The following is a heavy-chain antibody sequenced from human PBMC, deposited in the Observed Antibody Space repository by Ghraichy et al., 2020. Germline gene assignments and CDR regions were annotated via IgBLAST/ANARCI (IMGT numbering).Heavy chain of an antibody. J-gene: IGHJ6*02. CDR2: ISGSGGST. D-gene: IGHD1-26*01. V-gene: IGHV3-23*01. CDR3: AKCGSYYYYYGMDV. CDR1: GFTFSSYA. Sequence: GGSLRLSCAASGFTFSSYAMSWVRQAPGKGLEWVSAISGSGGSTYYADSVKGRFTISRDNSKNKLYLQMNSLRAEDTAVYYCAKCGSYYYYYGMDVWGQGTTVTVSS.